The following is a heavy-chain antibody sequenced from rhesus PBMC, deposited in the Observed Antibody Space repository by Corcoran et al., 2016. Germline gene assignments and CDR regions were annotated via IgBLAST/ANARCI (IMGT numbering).Heavy chain of an antibody. V-gene: IGHV3-100*02. Sequence: DVQLVESGGGLVKPGGSLRLSCVASGFTFSSYEMHWVHQAPGKGLGWGSFIRESGGTTYYADPVGGRFTISRDNAKNALFLQMNSLRAEDTAVYYCTRGSNYVDDYWGQGVLVTVSS. J-gene: IGHJ4*01. D-gene: IGHD4-23*01. CDR3: TRGSNYVDDY. CDR1: GFTFSSYE. CDR2: IRESGGTT.